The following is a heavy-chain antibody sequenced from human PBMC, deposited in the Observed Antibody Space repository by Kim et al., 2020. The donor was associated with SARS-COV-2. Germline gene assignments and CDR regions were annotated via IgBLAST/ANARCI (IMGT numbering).Heavy chain of an antibody. D-gene: IGHD2-15*01. CDR2: IWYDGSNK. J-gene: IGHJ4*02. Sequence: GGSLRLSCAASGFTFSSYGMHWVRQAPGKGLEWVAVIWYDGSNKYYADSVKGRFTISRDNSKNTLYLQMNSLRAEDTAVYYCARGELVPIVVVVAAFDYWGQGTLVTVSS. V-gene: IGHV3-33*01. CDR1: GFTFSSYG. CDR3: ARGELVPIVVVVAAFDY.